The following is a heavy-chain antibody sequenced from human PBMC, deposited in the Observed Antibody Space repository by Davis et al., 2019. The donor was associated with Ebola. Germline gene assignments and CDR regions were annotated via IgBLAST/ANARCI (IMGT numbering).Heavy chain of an antibody. CDR2: ISSSGSTI. CDR1: GFTFSSYS. J-gene: IGHJ6*02. Sequence: GGSLRLSCAASGFTFSSYSMNWVRQAPGKGLEWVSYISSSGSTIYYADSVKGRFTISRDNAKNSLYLQMNSLRAEDTAVYYCARQLPYYSYGMDVWGQGTTVTVSS. D-gene: IGHD2-2*01. V-gene: IGHV3-48*04. CDR3: ARQLPYYSYGMDV.